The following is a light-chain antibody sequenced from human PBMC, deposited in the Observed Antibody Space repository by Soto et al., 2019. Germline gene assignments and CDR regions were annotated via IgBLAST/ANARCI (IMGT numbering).Light chain of an antibody. V-gene: IGKV1-27*01. J-gene: IGKJ1*01. Sequence: DLQMTQFPSSLSASVGDRVTITCRASQDIGTFLAWYQQRPGKVPKLLIYAASTLQSGVPSRFSGSGSGTDFTLIISSLQPEDVATYYCQKYNIAPWTFGHGTRVEI. CDR2: AAS. CDR1: QDIGTF. CDR3: QKYNIAPWT.